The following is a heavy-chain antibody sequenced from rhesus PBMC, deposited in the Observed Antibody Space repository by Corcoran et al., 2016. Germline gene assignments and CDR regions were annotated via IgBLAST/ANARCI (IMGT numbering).Heavy chain of an antibody. D-gene: IGHD6-25*01. CDR3: ARLRGSGSWNGNYFDY. V-gene: IGHV2S1*01. CDR2: IYWDDDK. Sequence: QVTLKESGPALVRPTKTLTLTCTFSGFSLSISRMGVGWIRQPPGKALEWLASIYWDDDKYYITSLKSRLTISKDTSKNQGVLTMTHMDPVDTATYFCARLRGSGSWNGNYFDYWGQGVLVTVSS. J-gene: IGHJ4*01. CDR1: GFSLSISRMG.